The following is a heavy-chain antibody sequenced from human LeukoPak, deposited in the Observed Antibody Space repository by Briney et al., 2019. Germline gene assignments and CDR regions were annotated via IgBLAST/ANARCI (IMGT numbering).Heavy chain of an antibody. CDR3: ARGPPGYPIPYYFDY. J-gene: IGHJ4*02. V-gene: IGHV3-48*02. Sequence: GSLRLSCAASGFAFNTYSMNWVRQAPGKGLQWVSSITTTSTSKYYADSVKGRFTISRDNAKNSLYLQMDSLRDEDTAVYYCARGPPGYPIPYYFDYWGQGTLVTVSS. CDR2: ITTTSTSK. CDR1: GFAFNTYS. D-gene: IGHD2-15*01.